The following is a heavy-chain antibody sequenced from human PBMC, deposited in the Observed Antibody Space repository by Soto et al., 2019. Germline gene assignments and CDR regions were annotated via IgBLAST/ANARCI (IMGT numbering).Heavy chain of an antibody. J-gene: IGHJ6*02. CDR2: ISYDGSNK. D-gene: IGHD2-15*01. Sequence: QVRLVESGGGVVQPGRSLRLSCAASGFTFSSYAMHWVRQAPGKGLEWVAVISYDGSNKYYADSVKGRFTISRDNSKNTLYLQMNSLRAEDTAVYYCARGRVVVAAEYGMDVWGQGTTVTVSS. CDR1: GFTFSSYA. V-gene: IGHV3-30-3*01. CDR3: ARGRVVVAAEYGMDV.